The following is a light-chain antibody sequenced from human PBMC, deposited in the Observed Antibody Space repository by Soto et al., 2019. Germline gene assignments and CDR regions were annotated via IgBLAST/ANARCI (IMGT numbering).Light chain of an antibody. J-gene: IGKJ5*01. CDR2: DTS. Sequence: EIVLTQFPAALSVSPGERATLSCRSSYTFGTNLAWYQQKPGQAPRLLIYDTSTRATGVPARFSGSGSGTEFTLTISSLQSEDFAVYYCQQYNNWPPITFGQGTRLEIK. V-gene: IGKV3-15*01. CDR1: YTFGTN. CDR3: QQYNNWPPIT.